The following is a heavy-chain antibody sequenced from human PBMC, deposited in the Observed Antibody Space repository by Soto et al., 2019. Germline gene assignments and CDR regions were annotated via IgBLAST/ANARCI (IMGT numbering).Heavy chain of an antibody. Sequence: RLSSAVSGCNLSDHAVHWILQAKVEGVAWVAIVSYDGDNEYYADSVRRRFFIARDNSRNTLYLQTSSLRHEDTAVYYCAKDWGPAYCNSPGCSAEHFAYWGQGTQVTVSS. CDR3: AKDWGPAYCNSPGCSAEHFAY. CDR1: GCNLSDHA. J-gene: IGHJ4*02. CDR2: VSYDGDNE. V-gene: IGHV3-30-3*01. D-gene: IGHD2-2*01.